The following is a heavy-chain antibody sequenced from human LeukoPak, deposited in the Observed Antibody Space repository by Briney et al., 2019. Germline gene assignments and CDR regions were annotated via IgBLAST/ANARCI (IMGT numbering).Heavy chain of an antibody. CDR2: FDPEDGET. CDR1: GYTLTELS. CDR3: ATAPARSDNFDY. D-gene: IGHD6-19*01. V-gene: IGHV1-24*01. Sequence: ASVEVSCKVSGYTLTELSMHWVRQAPGKGLEWMGGFDPEDGETIYAQKFQGRVTMTEDTSTDTAYMELSSLRSEDTAVYYCATAPARSDNFDYWGQGTLVTVSS. J-gene: IGHJ4*02.